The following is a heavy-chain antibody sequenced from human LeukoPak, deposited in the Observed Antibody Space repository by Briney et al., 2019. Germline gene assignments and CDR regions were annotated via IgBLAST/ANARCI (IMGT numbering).Heavy chain of an antibody. Sequence: GGSLRLSCAASGFTFSSYAMSWVRQAPGKGLEWVSAISGSGGSTYYADSVKGRFTISRDNSKNTLYLQMNSLRAEDTAVYYCAEDGEVPAAMYYYYGMDVWGQGTTVTVSS. CDR3: AEDGEVPAAMYYYYGMDV. J-gene: IGHJ6*02. CDR1: GFTFSSYA. V-gene: IGHV3-23*01. D-gene: IGHD2-2*01. CDR2: ISGSGGST.